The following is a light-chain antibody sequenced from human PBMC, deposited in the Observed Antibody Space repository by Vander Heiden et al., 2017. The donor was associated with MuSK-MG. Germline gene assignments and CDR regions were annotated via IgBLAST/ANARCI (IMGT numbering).Light chain of an antibody. CDR2: WAS. CDR3: QQYLAIPWT. J-gene: IGKJ1*01. V-gene: IGKV4-1*01. Sequence: DIVMTQSPDSLAVSLGERATINCKSSQSLLYSSNDKNYLAWYRQKAGQPPKLLIHWASIRESGVPDRLSGSGSGTDFTLTITTMQEEDVAIYYCQQYLAIPWTFGQGTKVEIK. CDR1: QSLLYSSNDKNY.